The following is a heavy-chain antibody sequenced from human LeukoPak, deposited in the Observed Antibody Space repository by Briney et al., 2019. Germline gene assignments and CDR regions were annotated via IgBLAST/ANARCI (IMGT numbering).Heavy chain of an antibody. J-gene: IGHJ4*02. CDR2: VHHSGST. Sequence: PSETLSLTCAVSDFSTSSGYHWGWVRQPPGKGLEWIGAVHHSGSTYYNPSLKSRVTMSTDMSKSQFSLKLSSVTAADTAVYYCARDRSYFIFDYWGQGTLVTVSS. D-gene: IGHD3-10*01. CDR1: DFSTSSGYH. V-gene: IGHV4-38-2*02. CDR3: ARDRSYFIFDY.